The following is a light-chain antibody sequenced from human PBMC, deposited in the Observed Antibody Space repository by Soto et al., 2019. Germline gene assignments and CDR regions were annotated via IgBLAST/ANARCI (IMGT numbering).Light chain of an antibody. Sequence: EIVLTRSPATLSVSPGESATLYCRASENIRSDLAWYQQKPGQAPRLLFYGASTRVTGIPARFSGRGSETEYTLTISSLQSEDFAVYYCQQYNHWPLTFGGGTKV. CDR1: ENIRSD. V-gene: IGKV3-15*01. CDR3: QQYNHWPLT. CDR2: GAS. J-gene: IGKJ4*01.